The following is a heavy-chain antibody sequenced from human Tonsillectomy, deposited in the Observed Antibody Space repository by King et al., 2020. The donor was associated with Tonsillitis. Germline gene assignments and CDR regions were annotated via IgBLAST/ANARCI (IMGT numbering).Heavy chain of an antibody. V-gene: IGHV3-33*08. Sequence: VQLVESGGGVVQPGRSLRLSCAASGFTFSSYGMHWVRQAPGKGLEWVAVIWYDGSNKYFADSVKGRSTISRDNSKNTLYPQMNSLRAEDTAVYYCARGVLLYDSSGYLDYWGQGTLVTVSS. J-gene: IGHJ4*02. CDR3: ARGVLLYDSSGYLDY. D-gene: IGHD3-22*01. CDR1: GFTFSSYG. CDR2: IWYDGSNK.